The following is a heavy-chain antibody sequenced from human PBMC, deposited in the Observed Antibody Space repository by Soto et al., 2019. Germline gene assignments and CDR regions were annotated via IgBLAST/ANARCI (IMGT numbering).Heavy chain of an antibody. CDR3: GRIVGRGQIDC. J-gene: IGHJ4*02. Sequence: GGSLRLSCAASGFIFSSYVMTWVRQAPGKGLEWVSSISGSGAVTNYADSAKGRFTNSRDTSKNTQYLQMDSLRVEDTGIYYCGRIVGRGQIDCWGQGTLVTVSS. V-gene: IGHV3-23*01. CDR2: ISGSGAVT. D-gene: IGHD2-15*01. CDR1: GFIFSSYV.